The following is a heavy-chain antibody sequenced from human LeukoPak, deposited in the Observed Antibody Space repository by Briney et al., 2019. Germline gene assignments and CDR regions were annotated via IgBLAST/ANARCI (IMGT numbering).Heavy chain of an antibody. D-gene: IGHD1-1*01. Sequence: GGSLRLSCVASGFTFSDYYMSWVRQAPGKGLEWVSLLYTDDTTIYSDSVEGRFTISRDDSKNNIFLHMTTLRGEDTAVYYCARGGAFYWNPRYWGQGTLVTVSS. CDR1: GFTFSDYY. CDR2: LYTDDTT. J-gene: IGHJ4*02. CDR3: ARGGAFYWNPRY. V-gene: IGHV3-53*01.